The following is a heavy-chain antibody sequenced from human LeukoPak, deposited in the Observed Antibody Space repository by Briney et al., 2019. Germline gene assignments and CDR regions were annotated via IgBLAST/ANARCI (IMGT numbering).Heavy chain of an antibody. CDR3: AKGGSASYYDC. CDR2: IKQDGSEK. D-gene: IGHD6-19*01. V-gene: IGHV3-7*01. Sequence: QPGGSLRLSCAASGFIFSDYWMTWVRQAPGKGLEWVAIIKQDGSEKLYVDSVKGRFTISRDNAKNSLYLQMNSLRAEDTAVYYCAKGGSASYYDCWGQGTLVTVSS. CDR1: GFIFSDYW. J-gene: IGHJ4*02.